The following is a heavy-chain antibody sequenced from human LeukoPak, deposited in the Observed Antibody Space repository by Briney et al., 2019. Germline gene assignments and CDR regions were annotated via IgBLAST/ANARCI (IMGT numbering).Heavy chain of an antibody. V-gene: IGHV4-59*08. CDR2: IYYKGVT. D-gene: IGHD6-6*01. CDR3: ATDALLVPSTFDS. CDR1: GDSITTYY. J-gene: IGHJ4*02. Sequence: SETLSLTCTVSGDSITTYYWSWIRQPPGKGLEYIGYIYYKGVTNYQPSLKSRVSISLDTSKKQFSLTMKSVTAADTAVYYCATDALLVPSTFDSWGRGTLVTVSS.